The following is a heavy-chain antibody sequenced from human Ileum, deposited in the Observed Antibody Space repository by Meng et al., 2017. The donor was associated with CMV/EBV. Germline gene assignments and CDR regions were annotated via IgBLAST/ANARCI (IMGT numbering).Heavy chain of an antibody. CDR1: GFTFSSYA. V-gene: IGHV3-30-3*01. J-gene: IGHJ6*02. CDR2: ISYDGSNK. Sequence: GESLKIPCAASGFTFSSYAMHWVRQAPGKGLEWVALISYDGSNKYYADSVKGRFTISRDNSKNTLYLQMNSLRTEDTAVFYCARVIWSSSHLAYYDMDVWGQGTTVTVSS. D-gene: IGHD6-13*01. CDR3: ARVIWSSSHLAYYDMDV.